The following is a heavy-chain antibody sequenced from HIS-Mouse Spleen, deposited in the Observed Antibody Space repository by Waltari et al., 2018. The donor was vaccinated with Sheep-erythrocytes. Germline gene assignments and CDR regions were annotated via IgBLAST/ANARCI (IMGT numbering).Heavy chain of an antibody. CDR1: GFSLSTSGMC. CDR2: IDWDDDK. D-gene: IGHD3-3*01. CDR3: ARTAPNYDFWSGYYDAFDI. J-gene: IGHJ3*02. V-gene: IGHV2-70*15. Sequence: QVTLRESGPALVKPTQTLTLTCTFSGFSLSTSGMCVSWIRQPPGQALEWLARIDWDDDKYYSTSLKTRLTISKDTSKNQVVLTMTNMDPVDTATYYCARTAPNYDFWSGYYDAFDIWGQGTMVTVSS.